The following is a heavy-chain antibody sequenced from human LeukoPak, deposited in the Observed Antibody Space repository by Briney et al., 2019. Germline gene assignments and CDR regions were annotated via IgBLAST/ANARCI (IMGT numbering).Heavy chain of an antibody. CDR2: ISGNNDNP. J-gene: IGHJ4*02. D-gene: IGHD2-2*01. V-gene: IGHV1-18*01. Sequence: ASVRVSCKTSGSTFSNFGINWVRQAPGQGLEWMGWISGNNDNPNNGQKFQGRLTVTTDTSTSTAYMGLRNLRFDDTAVYYCARDGTSTDDYWGQGTLVTVSS. CDR3: ARDGTSTDDY. CDR1: GSTFSNFG.